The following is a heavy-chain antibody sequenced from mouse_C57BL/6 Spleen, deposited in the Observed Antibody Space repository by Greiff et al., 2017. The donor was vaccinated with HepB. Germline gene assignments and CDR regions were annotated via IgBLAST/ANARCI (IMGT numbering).Heavy chain of an antibody. V-gene: IGHV1-82*01. CDR3: ARNAGRYFDV. CDR1: GYAFSISW. CDR2: IYPGDGDT. J-gene: IGHJ1*03. Sequence: LQESGPELVKPGASVKISCKASGYAFSISWMNWVKQRPGQGLEWIGRIYPGDGDTNYNGKFKGKATLTADKSSSTAYMQLSSLTSEDSAVYFCARNAGRYFDVWGTGTTVTVSS.